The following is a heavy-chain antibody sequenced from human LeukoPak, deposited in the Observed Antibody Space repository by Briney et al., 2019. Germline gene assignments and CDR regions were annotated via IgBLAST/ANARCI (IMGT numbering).Heavy chain of an antibody. CDR3: ARRAHEKLATFDI. J-gene: IGHJ3*02. CDR1: GYSFTSYW. V-gene: IGHV5-51*01. Sequence: ESLKISCKGSGYSFTSYWSGWVRQMPGKGLEWVGNIYPGDSDTRYSPSFQGQVAISADKSISTAYLQWSSLKASDSAMYYCARRAHEKLATFDIWGQGTMVTVSS. D-gene: IGHD6-6*01. CDR2: IYPGDSDT.